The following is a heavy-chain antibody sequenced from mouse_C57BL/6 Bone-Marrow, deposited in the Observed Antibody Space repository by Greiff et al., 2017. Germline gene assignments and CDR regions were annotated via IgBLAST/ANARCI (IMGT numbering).Heavy chain of an antibody. J-gene: IGHJ3*01. D-gene: IGHD2-1*01. V-gene: IGHV1-18*01. Sequence: EVQLQQSGPELVKPGASVKIPCKASGYTFTDYNMDWVKQSHGQSLEWIGDINPNNGGTIYNQKFKGKATLTVDKSSSTAYMELRSLTSEDTAVYYCARSSYGNYETHAFFAYWGQGTLVTVSA. CDR2: INPNNGGT. CDR3: ARSSYGNYETHAFFAY. CDR1: GYTFTDYN.